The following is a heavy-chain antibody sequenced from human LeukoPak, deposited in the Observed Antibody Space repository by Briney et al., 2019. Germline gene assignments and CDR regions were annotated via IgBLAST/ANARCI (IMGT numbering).Heavy chain of an antibody. CDR2: IYYSGST. Sequence: PSETLSLTCTVSGGSISSSSYYWGWIRQPPGKGLEWIGSIYYSGSTYYNPSLKSRVTISVDTSKNQFSLKLSSVTAADTAVYYCARGRPSIAARPPRGGYFDLWGRGTLVTVSS. CDR1: GGSISSSSYY. CDR3: ARGRPSIAARPPRGGYFDL. J-gene: IGHJ2*01. V-gene: IGHV4-39*01. D-gene: IGHD6-6*01.